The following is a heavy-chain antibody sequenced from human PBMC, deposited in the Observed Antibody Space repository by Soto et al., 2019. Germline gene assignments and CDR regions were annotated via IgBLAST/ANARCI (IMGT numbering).Heavy chain of an antibody. CDR3: ARRARPDFYYMDV. V-gene: IGHV3-64*01. Sequence: EVQLAESGGGLAQPGGSLRLSCAASGFTLSGYAMDWVRQAPGKGLEYVSGISSNGVGTYYANSVQGRFTISRDNSKNTVYLQMGSLRPEAMAVYYCARRARPDFYYMDVWGKGTTLTVSS. CDR1: GFTLSGYA. J-gene: IGHJ6*03. CDR2: ISSNGVGT. D-gene: IGHD6-6*01.